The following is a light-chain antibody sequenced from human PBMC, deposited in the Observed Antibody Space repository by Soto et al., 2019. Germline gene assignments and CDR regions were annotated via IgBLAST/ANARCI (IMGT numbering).Light chain of an antibody. Sequence: DIVLTQSPGTLSLSPGDRATLSCRASQSVSSYLAWYQQKPGQAPRLLIYSTSSRATGIPDRFSGTGSGTDFTLTISRLEPEDFAVYYCQQYGNSPWTFGQGTKVDIK. V-gene: IGKV3-20*01. CDR3: QQYGNSPWT. CDR2: STS. J-gene: IGKJ1*01. CDR1: QSVSSY.